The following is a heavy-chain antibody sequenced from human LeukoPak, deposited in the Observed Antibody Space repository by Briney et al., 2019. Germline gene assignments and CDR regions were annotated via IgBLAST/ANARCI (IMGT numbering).Heavy chain of an antibody. CDR2: ISWDGGST. D-gene: IGHD2-15*01. Sequence: GGSLRLSCAASGFTFDDYTMHWVRQAPGKGLEWVSLISWDGGSTYYADSVKGRFTISRDNSKNSLYLQMNSLRTEDTALYYCAKDIGVGYCNGCLFDYWGQGTLVTVSS. CDR1: GFTFDDYT. V-gene: IGHV3-43*01. J-gene: IGHJ4*02. CDR3: AKDIGVGYCNGCLFDY.